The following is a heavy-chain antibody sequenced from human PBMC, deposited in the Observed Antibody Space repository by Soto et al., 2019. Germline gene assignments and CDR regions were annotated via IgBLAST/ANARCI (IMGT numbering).Heavy chain of an antibody. D-gene: IGHD1-26*01. CDR1: GYMFTYYH. V-gene: IGHV1-46*01. J-gene: IGHJ3*02. CDR3: ASPIGGSYNAFDI. CDR2: INPSGSIT. Sequence: ASVKVSCKASGYMFTYYHVHWVRQAPGRGLQWMGIINPSGSITTYAQKFQGRVTMTRDTSTSTVYMELSSLTSDDTAVYYCASPIGGSYNAFDIWGQGTMVTVSS.